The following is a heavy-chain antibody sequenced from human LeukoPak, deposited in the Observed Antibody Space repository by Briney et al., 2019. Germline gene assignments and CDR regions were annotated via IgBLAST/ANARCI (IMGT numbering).Heavy chain of an antibody. CDR2: IYYSGST. J-gene: IGHJ4*02. CDR3: ARHARDYSSWTPYDFDY. CDR1: GGSISGYY. D-gene: IGHD6-13*01. Sequence: PSETLSLTCAVSGGSISGYYWGWIRQPPGKGLEWIGSIYYSGSTYYNPSLKSRVTISVDTSKNQFSLKVSSVTAADTAVFYCARHARDYSSWTPYDFDYWGQGTLVTVSS. V-gene: IGHV4-39*01.